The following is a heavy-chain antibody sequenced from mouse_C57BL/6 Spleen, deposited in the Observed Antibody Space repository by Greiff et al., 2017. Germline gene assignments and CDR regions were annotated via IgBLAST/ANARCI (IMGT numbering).Heavy chain of an antibody. V-gene: IGHV1-81*01. CDR3: ARYDYDVYYLDY. CDR2: IYPRSGNT. Sequence: QVQLQQSGAELARPGASVKLSCKASGYTFTSYGISWVKQRTGQGLEWIGEIYPRSGNTYYNEKFKGKATLTADKSSSTAYMELRSLTSEDSAVYFCARYDYDVYYLDYWGQGTTLTVSS. CDR1: GYTFTSYG. J-gene: IGHJ2*01. D-gene: IGHD2-4*01.